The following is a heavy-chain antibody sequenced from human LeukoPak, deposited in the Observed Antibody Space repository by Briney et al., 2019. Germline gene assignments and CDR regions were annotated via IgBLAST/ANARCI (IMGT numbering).Heavy chain of an antibody. V-gene: IGHV3-23*01. Sequence: GGSLRLSCAASGFTFSSYAMSWVRQAPGKGLEWVSAISGSGGSTYYADSVRGRFTISRDNSKNTLYLQMNGLRAEDTAVYYCAKEIYCSSTSCYWLHYYYGMDVWGQGTTVTVSS. D-gene: IGHD2-2*01. CDR2: ISGSGGST. CDR1: GFTFSSYA. J-gene: IGHJ6*02. CDR3: AKEIYCSSTSCYWLHYYYGMDV.